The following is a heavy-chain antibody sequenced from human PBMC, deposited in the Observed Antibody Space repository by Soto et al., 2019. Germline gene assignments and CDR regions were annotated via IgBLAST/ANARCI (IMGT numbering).Heavy chain of an antibody. CDR2: ISSSSSYT. V-gene: IGHV3-11*05. CDR3: ARAQVVPAASYGMDV. D-gene: IGHD2-2*01. CDR1: GFTFSDYY. J-gene: IGHJ6*02. Sequence: QVQLVESGGGLVKPGGSLRLSCAASGFTFSDYYMSWIRQAPGKGLEWVSYISSSSSYTNYADSVKGRFTISRDNAKNSLYLQMNSLRAEHTAVYYCARAQVVPAASYGMDVWGQGTTVTVSS.